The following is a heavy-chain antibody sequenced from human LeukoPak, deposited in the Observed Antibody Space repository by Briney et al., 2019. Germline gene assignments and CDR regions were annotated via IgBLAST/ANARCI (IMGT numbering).Heavy chain of an antibody. CDR1: GGSFSGYY. Sequence: SETLSLTCAVYGGSFSGYYWSWIRQPPGKGLEWIGEVNHSGSTNYNPSLKSRVTISVDTSKNQFSLKLSSVTAADTAVYYCARALVGATELWFDPWGQGTLATVSS. V-gene: IGHV4-34*01. CDR3: ARALVGATELWFDP. J-gene: IGHJ5*02. CDR2: VNHSGST. D-gene: IGHD1-26*01.